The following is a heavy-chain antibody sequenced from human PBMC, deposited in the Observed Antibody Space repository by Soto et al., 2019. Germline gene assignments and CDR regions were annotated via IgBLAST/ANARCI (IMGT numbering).Heavy chain of an antibody. V-gene: IGHV4-4*08. CDR1: GASMSTYY. J-gene: IGHJ5*02. Sequence: SETLSLTCTASGASMSTYYWNWIRQAPGQGLEWIGYIYSSGSTYYNPSLKSRVTISVDTSKNQFSLRLSSVTAADTAVYYCASLGAYYQSLDPWGQGTLVTVSS. D-gene: IGHD2-21*01. CDR2: IYSSGST. CDR3: ASLGAYYQSLDP.